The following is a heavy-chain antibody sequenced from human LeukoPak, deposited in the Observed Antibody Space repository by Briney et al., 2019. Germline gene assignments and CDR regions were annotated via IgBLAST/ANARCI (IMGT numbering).Heavy chain of an antibody. D-gene: IGHD2-21*02. CDR2: INHSGST. Sequence: SETLSLTCAVYGGSFSGYYWSWIRQPPGKGLEWIGEINHSGSTNYNPSLKSRVTISVDTSKNQFSLKLSSVTAADTAAYYCARPRSGPATASRDFDYWGQGTLVTVSS. CDR1: GGSFSGYY. CDR3: ARPRSGPATASRDFDY. J-gene: IGHJ4*02. V-gene: IGHV4-34*01.